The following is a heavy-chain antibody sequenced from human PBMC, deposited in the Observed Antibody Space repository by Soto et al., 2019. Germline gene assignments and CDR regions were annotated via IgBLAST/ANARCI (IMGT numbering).Heavy chain of an antibody. V-gene: IGHV3-53*02. Sequence: EVQLVETGGGLIQPGGSLRLSCAASGFTVSGNYMSWVRQAPGKGLEWVSVIYNGGGTYYADSVKGRFTISRDNSKNTPYLQMNSLSAEDTAVYYCASTRGSSYDYWGQGTLVTVSS. CDR1: GFTVSGNY. CDR3: ASTRGSSYDY. CDR2: IYNGGGT. D-gene: IGHD6-6*01. J-gene: IGHJ4*02.